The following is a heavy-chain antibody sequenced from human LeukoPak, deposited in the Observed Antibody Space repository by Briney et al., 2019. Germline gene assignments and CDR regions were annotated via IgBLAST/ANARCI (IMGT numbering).Heavy chain of an antibody. CDR1: GFTFSNYV. D-gene: IGHD6-13*01. V-gene: IGHV3-23*01. CDR2: ISVSGVST. Sequence: GGSLRLSCAASGFTFSNYVMSWVRQAPGKGLEWVSGISVSGVSTYYADSVKGRLTISRDNSKNTLYLQMNSLRAEDTAVYYCAKELAAAGAGYYYGMDVWGQGTTVIVSS. CDR3: AKELAAAGAGYYYGMDV. J-gene: IGHJ6*02.